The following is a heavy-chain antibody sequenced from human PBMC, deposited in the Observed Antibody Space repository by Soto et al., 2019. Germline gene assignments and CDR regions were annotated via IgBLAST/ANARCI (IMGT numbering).Heavy chain of an antibody. D-gene: IGHD3-10*01. CDR3: ASDPYYYASGF. J-gene: IGHJ4*02. CDR1: GFRFSDHY. Sequence: GGSLRLSCAASGFRFSDHYMTWIRQAPGKGLEWVSKISGDGTTIYYADSVKGRFTVSRDNAKNSVYLQMNSLRAEDTAVYYCASDPYYYASGFWGQGTLVTVSS. V-gene: IGHV3-11*01. CDR2: ISGDGTTI.